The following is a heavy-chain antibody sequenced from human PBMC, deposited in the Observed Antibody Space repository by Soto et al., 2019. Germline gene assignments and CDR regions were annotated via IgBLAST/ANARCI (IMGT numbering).Heavy chain of an antibody. Sequence: PSETLSLTCSVSGGSISSCYWSWIRQPPGKGLEWIGYIYYSGSTNYNPSLKSRVTVSIDTSKNQFSLKLSSVTAADTAVYYCARGGYYYGSGRVYGMDVWGQGTTVT. CDR1: GGSISSCY. CDR2: IYYSGST. CDR3: ARGGYYYGSGRVYGMDV. J-gene: IGHJ6*02. V-gene: IGHV4-59*01. D-gene: IGHD3-10*01.